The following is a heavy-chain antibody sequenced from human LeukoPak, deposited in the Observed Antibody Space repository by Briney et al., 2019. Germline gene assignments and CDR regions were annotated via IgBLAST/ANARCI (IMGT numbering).Heavy chain of an antibody. CDR2: INAGNGNT. CDR1: GYTFTSYA. D-gene: IGHD6-13*01. V-gene: IGHV1-3*01. CDR3: ARDIDRVFNWFDP. Sequence: ASVKVSCKASGYTFTSYAMHWVRQAPGQRLEWMGWINAGNGNTKYSQKFQGRVTITRDTSASTVYMELSSLRSEDTAVYYCARDIDRVFNWFDPWGQGTLVTVSS. J-gene: IGHJ5*02.